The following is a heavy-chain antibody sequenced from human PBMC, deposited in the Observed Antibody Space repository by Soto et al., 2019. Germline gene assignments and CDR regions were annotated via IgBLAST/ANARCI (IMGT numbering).Heavy chain of an antibody. J-gene: IGHJ4*02. D-gene: IGHD1-1*01. CDR2: IKSKGDGETT. CDR1: GFTFNKAW. V-gene: IGHV3-15*01. CDR3: STGLGQQLIPFDY. Sequence: EVQLVESGGGLXXXGGSXXLSCAASGFTFNKAWLSWVRQAPGKGLEWVGRIKSKGDGETTDYAAPVKGXXXXXXXXXXXXXXLQMNSLKTEDTAVYYCSTGLGQQLIPFDYWGQGTLLTVSS.